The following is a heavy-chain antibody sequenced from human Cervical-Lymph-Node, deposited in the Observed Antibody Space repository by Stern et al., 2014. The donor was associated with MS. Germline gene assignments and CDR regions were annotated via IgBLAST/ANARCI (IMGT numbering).Heavy chain of an antibody. D-gene: IGHD5-24*01. CDR2: ISCSSSYI. J-gene: IGHJ3*02. Sequence: EVQLVESGGGLVKPGGSLRLSCAASGFTFSSYSMNWVRQAPGKGLEWVSSISCSSSYIYYADAVKGRFTISRDNAKNSLYLQMNSLRAEDTSVYYCAREEMATSNAFDIWGQGTMVTVSS. CDR1: GFTFSSYS. CDR3: AREEMATSNAFDI. V-gene: IGHV3-21*01.